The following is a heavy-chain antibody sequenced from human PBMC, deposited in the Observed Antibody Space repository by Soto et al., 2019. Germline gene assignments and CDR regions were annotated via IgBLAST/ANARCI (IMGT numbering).Heavy chain of an antibody. V-gene: IGHV3-23*01. Sequence: GGSLRLSCAASGFTFSSYAMSWVRQAPGKGLEWVSAISGSGGSTYYADSVKGRFTISRDNSKNTLYLQMNSLRAEDTAVYYCAKDDSSGYYYDWFDPWGQGTLVTVPS. J-gene: IGHJ5*02. CDR3: AKDDSSGYYYDWFDP. D-gene: IGHD3-22*01. CDR2: ISGSGGST. CDR1: GFTFSSYA.